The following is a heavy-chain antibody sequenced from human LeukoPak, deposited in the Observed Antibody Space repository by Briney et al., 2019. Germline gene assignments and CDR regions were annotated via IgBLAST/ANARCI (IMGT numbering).Heavy chain of an antibody. Sequence: GGSLRLSCAASGFTFSSHDMHWVRQAAGKGLEWVSGFIPAGDRYYAESVKGRFTISRENAKSSLYLQMNSLRVGDTAVYHCVRGGVWGLSSNWLESWGQGILVTVSS. J-gene: IGHJ5*01. CDR1: GFTFSSHD. CDR2: FIPAGDR. D-gene: IGHD7-27*01. V-gene: IGHV3-13*04. CDR3: VRGGVWGLSSNWLES.